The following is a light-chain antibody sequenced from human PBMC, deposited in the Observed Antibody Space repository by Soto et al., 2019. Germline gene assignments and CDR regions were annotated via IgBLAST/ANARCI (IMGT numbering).Light chain of an antibody. V-gene: IGLV3-21*02. CDR1: DIGSKS. Sequence: SYELTQPPSVSVAPGQTVRVTCGGKDIGSKSVHWYQQKPGQAPVLVVYDDSDRPSGIPERFSGSNSGNTATLTISSLEAGDEVEYHCHVWDRASDHYVFGTGTKVTV. CDR3: HVWDRASDHYV. J-gene: IGLJ1*01. CDR2: DDS.